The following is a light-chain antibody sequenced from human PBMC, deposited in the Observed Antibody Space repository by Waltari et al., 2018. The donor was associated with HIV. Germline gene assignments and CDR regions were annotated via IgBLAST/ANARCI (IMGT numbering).Light chain of an antibody. J-gene: IGLJ1*01. CDR2: EVS. V-gene: IGLV2-14*01. Sequence: QSALTQPASVSGSPGQSITISCTGTSSDVGGYNYVSWYQQHPGKAPKLIIYEVSNRPSGVSNRFSGSKSGNTASLTISGLQADDEAHYYCSSYTSSTTYVFGTGTKDTVL. CDR3: SSYTSSTTYV. CDR1: SSDVGGYNY.